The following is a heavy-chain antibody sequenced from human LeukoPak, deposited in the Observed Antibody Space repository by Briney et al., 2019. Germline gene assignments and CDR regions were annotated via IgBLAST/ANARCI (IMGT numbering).Heavy chain of an antibody. J-gene: IGHJ6*04. V-gene: IGHV3-21*01. CDR2: ISTSSSYI. Sequence: GGSLRLSCAASGFTLSRYSMNWVRQAPGKGLERVSYISTSSSYIYYADSVKGRFTISRDNAKNSLYLQMNSLRAEDTAVYYCAELGITMIGGVWGKGTTVTISS. CDR3: AELGITMIGGV. D-gene: IGHD3-10*02. CDR1: GFTLSRYS.